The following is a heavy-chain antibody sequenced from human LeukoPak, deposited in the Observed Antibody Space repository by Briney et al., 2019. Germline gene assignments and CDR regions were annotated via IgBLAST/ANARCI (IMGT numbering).Heavy chain of an antibody. V-gene: IGHV4-59*12. CDR1: GGSISSYY. J-gene: IGHJ4*02. D-gene: IGHD3-22*01. CDR2: IYYSGST. Sequence: PSETLSLTCTVSGGSISSYYWSWIRQPPGKGLEWIGYIYYSGSTNYNPSLKSRVTMSVDTSKNQFSLKLSSVTAADTAVYYCARASESYYYDSSGYYLNYYFDYWGQGTLVTVSS. CDR3: ARASESYYYDSSGYYLNYYFDY.